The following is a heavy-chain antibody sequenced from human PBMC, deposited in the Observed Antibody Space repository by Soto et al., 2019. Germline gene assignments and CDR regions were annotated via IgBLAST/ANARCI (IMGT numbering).Heavy chain of an antibody. D-gene: IGHD3-22*01. V-gene: IGHV5-51*01. CDR1: GYSFTSYW. CDR2: IYPGDSDT. CDR3: ARRDYYDSSGYLNCGTHV. Sequence: PGESLKISCKGSGYSFTSYWIGWVRQMPGKGLEWMGIIYPGDSDTRYSPSFQGQVTISADKSISTAYLQWSSLKASDTAMYYCARRDYYDSSGYLNCGTHVRGPGTTDTVSS. J-gene: IGHJ6*02.